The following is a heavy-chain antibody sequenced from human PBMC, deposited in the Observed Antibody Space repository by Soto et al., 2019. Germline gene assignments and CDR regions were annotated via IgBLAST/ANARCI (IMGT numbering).Heavy chain of an antibody. CDR1: GGTFSSYA. Sequence: SVKVSCKASGGTFSSYAISWVRQAPGQGLEWMGGIIPIFGTANYAQKFQGRVTITADESTSTAYMELSSLRSEDTAVYYCAREARIAVAVFASWGKGTLVTVSS. CDR3: AREARIAVAVFAS. CDR2: IIPIFGTA. D-gene: IGHD6-19*01. J-gene: IGHJ4*02. V-gene: IGHV1-69*13.